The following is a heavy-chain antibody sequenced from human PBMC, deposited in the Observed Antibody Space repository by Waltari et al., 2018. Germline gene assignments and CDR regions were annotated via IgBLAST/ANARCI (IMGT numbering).Heavy chain of an antibody. D-gene: IGHD3-10*01. CDR3: ARDHDLNYYGSGSYYLFDY. V-gene: IGHV1-18*01. CDR1: GYTFTSYG. Sequence: QVQLVQSGAEVKKPGASVKVSCKASGYTFTSYGISWVRQAPGQGLEWMGWISAYNGNTNYAQKLQGRVTMTTDTSTSTAYMELRSLRSDDTAVYYCARDHDLNYYGSGSYYLFDYWGQGTLVTVSS. CDR2: ISAYNGNT. J-gene: IGHJ4*02.